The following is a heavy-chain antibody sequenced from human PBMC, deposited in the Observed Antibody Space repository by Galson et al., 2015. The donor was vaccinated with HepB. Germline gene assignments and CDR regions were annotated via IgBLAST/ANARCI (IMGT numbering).Heavy chain of an antibody. CDR2: IYYSGST. Sequence: SETLSLTCTVSGGSISSYYWSWIRQPPGKGLEWIGYIYYSGSTNYNPSLKSRVTISVDTSKNQFSLKLSSVTAADTAVYYCARLYSSSWYEGGYFDYWGQGTLVTVSS. CDR3: ARLYSSSWYEGGYFDY. J-gene: IGHJ4*02. D-gene: IGHD6-13*01. V-gene: IGHV4-59*01. CDR1: GGSISSYY.